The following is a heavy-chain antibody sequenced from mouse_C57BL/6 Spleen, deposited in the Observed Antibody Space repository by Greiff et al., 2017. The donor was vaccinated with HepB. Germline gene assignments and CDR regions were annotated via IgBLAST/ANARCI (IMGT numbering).Heavy chain of an antibody. CDR1: GYAFSSYW. D-gene: IGHD2-2*01. CDR2: IYPGDGDT. J-gene: IGHJ3*01. Sequence: QVQLQQSGAELVKPGASVKISCKASGYAFSSYWMNWVKQRPGKGLEWIGQIYPGDGDTNYNGKLKGKATLTADKSSSTAYMQLSSLTSEDSAVYFVARSRFGYDGFAYWGQGTLVTVSA. CDR3: ARSRFGYDGFAY. V-gene: IGHV1-80*01.